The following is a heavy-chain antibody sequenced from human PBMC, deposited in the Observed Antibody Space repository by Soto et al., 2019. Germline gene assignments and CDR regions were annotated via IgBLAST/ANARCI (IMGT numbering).Heavy chain of an antibody. CDR1: GFTFDDYA. CDR3: AKGWIFSSSWYYFDY. CDR2: ISWNSGSI. V-gene: IGHV3-9*01. J-gene: IGHJ4*02. Sequence: EVQLVESGGGLVQPGRSLRLSCAASGFTFDDYAMHWVRQAPGKGLEWVSGISWNSGSIGYADSVKGRFTISRDNAKNSLYLQMNSLRAEDTALYYCAKGWIFSSSWYYFDYWGQGTLVTVSS. D-gene: IGHD6-13*01.